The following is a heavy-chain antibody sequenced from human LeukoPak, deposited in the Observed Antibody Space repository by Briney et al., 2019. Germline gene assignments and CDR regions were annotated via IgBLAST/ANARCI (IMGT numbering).Heavy chain of an antibody. D-gene: IGHD2-2*02. J-gene: IGHJ4*02. CDR1: GYTFTSYG. CDR3: ARESSVVVVPAAIVY. CDR2: ISAYNGNT. Sequence: ASVKVSCKASGYTFTSYGISWVRQAPGQGLEWMGWISAYNGNTNYAQKLQGRVTMTTDTSTSTAYMELRSLRSDDTAVYYCARESSVVVVPAAIVYWGQGTLVTVSS. V-gene: IGHV1-18*01.